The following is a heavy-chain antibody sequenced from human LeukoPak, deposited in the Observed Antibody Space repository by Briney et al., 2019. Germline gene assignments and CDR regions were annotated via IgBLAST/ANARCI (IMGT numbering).Heavy chain of an antibody. V-gene: IGHV3-9*01. CDR1: GFTFDDYA. J-gene: IGHJ4*02. D-gene: IGHD3-10*01. Sequence: GGSLRLSCAASGFTFDDYAMHWVQQAPGKGLEWVSGISWNSGTIGYADSVKGRFTISRDNAKNSLYLQMNSLRAEDTALYYCAKQGLLYFGENYYFDYWGQGTLVTVSS. CDR2: ISWNSGTI. CDR3: AKQGLLYFGENYYFDY.